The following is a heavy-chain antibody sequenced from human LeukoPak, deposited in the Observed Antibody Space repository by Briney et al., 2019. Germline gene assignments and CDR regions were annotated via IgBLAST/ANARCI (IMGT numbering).Heavy chain of an antibody. D-gene: IGHD6-19*01. V-gene: IGHV3-33*06. CDR1: GFTFSSYG. Sequence: PGGSLRLSCAASGFTFSSYGMHWVRQAPGKGLEWVAVIWYDGSNKYYADSVKGRFTISRDNSKNTLYLQMNSLRAEDTAVYYCAKVRKGGAVAGRYFDYWGQGTLVTVSS. J-gene: IGHJ4*02. CDR2: IWYDGSNK. CDR3: AKVRKGGAVAGRYFDY.